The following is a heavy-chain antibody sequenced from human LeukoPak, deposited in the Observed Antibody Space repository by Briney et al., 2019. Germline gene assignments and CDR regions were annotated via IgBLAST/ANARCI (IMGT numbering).Heavy chain of an antibody. Sequence: PGRSLRLSCAASGFTFSSYGMHWVRQAPGKGLEWVAVIWYDGSNKYYADSVKGRFTISRDNSKNTQSLQMNSLRAEDTAVYYCLGYCSGGNCYSGGYWGQGTLVTVSS. J-gene: IGHJ4*02. V-gene: IGHV3-33*01. CDR3: LGYCSGGNCYSGGY. CDR1: GFTFSSYG. D-gene: IGHD2-15*01. CDR2: IWYDGSNK.